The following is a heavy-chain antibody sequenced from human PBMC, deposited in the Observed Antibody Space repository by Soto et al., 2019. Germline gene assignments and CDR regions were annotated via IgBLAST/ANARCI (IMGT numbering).Heavy chain of an antibody. D-gene: IGHD2-8*02. CDR2: ISGSDDST. CDR3: VKDWTGDTCPCMDV. V-gene: IGHV3-23*01. CDR1: GFTFNNYA. J-gene: IGHJ6*01. Sequence: EVQLLESGGGLVQPGVSLRLSCAASGFTFNNYAMTWVRQAPGKGLEWVSTISGSDDSTYYADSVKGRLTISRDTSKNALYLQMSSLRAEDTALYYCVKDWTGDTCPCMDVWGQGTTVTVSS.